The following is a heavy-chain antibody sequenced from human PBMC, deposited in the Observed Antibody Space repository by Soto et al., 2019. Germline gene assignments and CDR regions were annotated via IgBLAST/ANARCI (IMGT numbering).Heavy chain of an antibody. Sequence: QVQLQESGPGILKPSETLSLTCVVSGDSISRYYWSWLRQPPGKGLEWIGLIDYSGSANYNPSLKSRVTISVDTSKNLFSLKLTSVTAADTAVYFCARATSYTDSGFDSWGQGTLVTVSS. D-gene: IGHD6-25*01. V-gene: IGHV4-59*01. CDR1: GDSISRYY. CDR2: IDYSGSA. CDR3: ARATSYTDSGFDS. J-gene: IGHJ4*02.